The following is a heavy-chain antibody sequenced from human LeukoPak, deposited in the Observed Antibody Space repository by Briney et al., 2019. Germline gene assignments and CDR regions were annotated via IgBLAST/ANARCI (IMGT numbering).Heavy chain of an antibody. CDR2: ISYDGSNR. V-gene: IGHV3-30*18. Sequence: PGRSLRLSCAASGFTFSSYGMHWVRQAPGKGLEWVAVISYDGSNRYYADSVKGRFTISRDNSKNTLYLQMNSLRAEDTAVYYCAKVSIYGDYVFGYWGQGTLVTVSS. CDR1: GFTFSSYG. D-gene: IGHD4-17*01. J-gene: IGHJ4*02. CDR3: AKVSIYGDYVFGY.